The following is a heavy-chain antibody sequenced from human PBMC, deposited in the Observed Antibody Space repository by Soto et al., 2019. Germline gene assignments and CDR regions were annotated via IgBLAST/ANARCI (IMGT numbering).Heavy chain of an antibody. V-gene: IGHV4-31*03. J-gene: IGHJ5*02. Sequence: PSETLSLTCTVSGGSISSGGYYWSWIRQHPGKGLEWIGYIYYSGSTYYNPSLKSRVTISVDTSKNQFSLKLSSVTAADTAVYYCARDNTNGRYDSRIEGNWFDPWGQGTLVTVSS. CDR2: IYYSGST. D-gene: IGHD3-22*01. CDR3: ARDNTNGRYDSRIEGNWFDP. CDR1: GGSISSGGYY.